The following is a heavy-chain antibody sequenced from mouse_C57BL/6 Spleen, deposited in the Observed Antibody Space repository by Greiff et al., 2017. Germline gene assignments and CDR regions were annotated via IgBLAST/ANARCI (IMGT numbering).Heavy chain of an antibody. CDR3: ARSGYDGAMDY. J-gene: IGHJ4*01. D-gene: IGHD2-3*01. Sequence: QVQLQQPGAELVMPGASVKLSCKASGYTFTSYWMHWVKQRPGQGLEWIGEIDPSDSYTNYNQKFKGKSTLTVDKSSSTAYMQLSSLTSEYSAVYYCARSGYDGAMDYWGQGTSVTVSS. V-gene: IGHV1-69*01. CDR2: IDPSDSYT. CDR1: GYTFTSYW.